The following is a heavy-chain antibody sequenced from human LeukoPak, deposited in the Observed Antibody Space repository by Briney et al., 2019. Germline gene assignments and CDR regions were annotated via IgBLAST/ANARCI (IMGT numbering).Heavy chain of an antibody. CDR1: GFTFSSFS. J-gene: IGHJ4*02. V-gene: IGHV3-21*01. CDR3: ARDNQPGIAAY. CDR2: ISSSSSFI. D-gene: IGHD6-13*01. Sequence: PGGSLRLSCAASGFTFSSFSLNWVRQAPGKGLEWVSSISSSSSFIYYADSVKGRFTISRDNAKNSLHLQMNSLRAEDTAVYYCARDNQPGIAAYWGQGTLVTVSS.